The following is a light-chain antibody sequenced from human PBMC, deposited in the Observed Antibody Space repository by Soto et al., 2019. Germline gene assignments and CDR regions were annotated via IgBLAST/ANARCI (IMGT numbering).Light chain of an antibody. CDR1: QSVSNY. Sequence: EIVMTQSPAILSVSPGERATLSCRASQSVSNYLAWYQQQPGQAPRLLINGASTRATGVRARFSGSGSGKDFTLTISSLQSEDFAVYFCQQYLNWPWTFGQGTKVEIK. CDR2: GAS. CDR3: QQYLNWPWT. V-gene: IGKV3-15*01. J-gene: IGKJ1*01.